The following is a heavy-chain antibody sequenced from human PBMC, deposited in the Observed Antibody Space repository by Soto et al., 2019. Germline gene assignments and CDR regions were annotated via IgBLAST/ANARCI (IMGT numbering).Heavy chain of an antibody. Sequence: SETLSLTCAVYGGSFSGYYWSWIRQPPGKGLEWIGEINHSGSTNYNPSLKSRVTISVDTSKNQFSLNLSSVTAPDTAVYYCASGTGSKNQVVPAAPRSYYYMDVWGKGTTVTVSS. CDR1: GGSFSGYY. D-gene: IGHD2-2*01. J-gene: IGHJ6*03. CDR3: ASGTGSKNQVVPAAPRSYYYMDV. CDR2: INHSGST. V-gene: IGHV4-34*01.